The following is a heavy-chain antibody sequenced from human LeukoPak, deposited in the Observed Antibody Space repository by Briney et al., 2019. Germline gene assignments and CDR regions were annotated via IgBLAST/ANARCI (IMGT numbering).Heavy chain of an antibody. Sequence: SETLSLTCAVYGGSFSGYYWSWIRQPPGKGLEWIGEINHSGSTNYNPSLKSRVTISVDTSKNQFSLKLSSVTAADTAVYYCARAVFETTDAFDIWGQGTMVAVSS. V-gene: IGHV4-34*01. D-gene: IGHD1-14*01. J-gene: IGHJ3*02. CDR2: INHSGST. CDR1: GGSFSGYY. CDR3: ARAVFETTDAFDI.